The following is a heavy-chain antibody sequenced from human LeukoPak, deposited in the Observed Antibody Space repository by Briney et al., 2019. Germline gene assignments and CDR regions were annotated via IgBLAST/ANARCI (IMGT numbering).Heavy chain of an antibody. CDR2: IIPIFGTA. J-gene: IGHJ3*02. D-gene: IGHD5/OR15-5a*01. CDR3: ARVGGELYASDAFDI. V-gene: IGHV1-69*06. Sequence: GSSVKVSCKASVGTFSSYAISWVRQAPGQGLEWMGGIIPIFGTANYAQKFQGRVTITADKSTSTAYMELSSLRSEDTAVYYCARVGGELYASDAFDIWGQGTMVTVSS. CDR1: VGTFSSYA.